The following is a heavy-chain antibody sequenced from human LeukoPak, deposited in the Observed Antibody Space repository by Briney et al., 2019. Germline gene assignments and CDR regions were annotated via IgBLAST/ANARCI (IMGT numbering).Heavy chain of an antibody. V-gene: IGHV4-59*08. J-gene: IGHJ6*02. D-gene: IGHD5-18*01. CDR2: IYYRGST. CDR1: GGSISSYY. Sequence: PSETLSLICTVSGGSISSYYWSWFRQPPGQGLEWFGYIYYRGSTNYNPSLKSRVTISVDTSKIQFALKLSSVTAADTAVYYCARLNHRGYRVSYYYYGMDVWGQGTTVTVSS. CDR3: ARLNHRGYRVSYYYYGMDV.